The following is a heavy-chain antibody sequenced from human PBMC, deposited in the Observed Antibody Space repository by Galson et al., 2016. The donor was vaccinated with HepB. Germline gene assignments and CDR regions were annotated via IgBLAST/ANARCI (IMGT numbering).Heavy chain of an antibody. J-gene: IGHJ4*02. CDR2: INPSGGST. V-gene: IGHV1-46*02. CDR3: ARDGGIYGTGEFDY. CDR1: GYTFNNNN. D-gene: IGHD3-16*01. Sequence: SVKVSCKASGYTFNNNNMHWVRQAPGQGLEWMGTINPSGGSTTYAQKFQGRVTMTRDTSTSTVYMELSSLRSEDTAVYYCARDGGIYGTGEFDYWGQGTLVTVSS.